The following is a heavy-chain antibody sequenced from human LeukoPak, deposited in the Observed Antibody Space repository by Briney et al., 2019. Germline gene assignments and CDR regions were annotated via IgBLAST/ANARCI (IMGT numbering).Heavy chain of an antibody. J-gene: IGHJ4*02. CDR2: IVPIFGTG. V-gene: IGHV1-69*06. Sequence: SVKVSCKASGDTFSTYTISWVRQAPGQGLEWMGGIVPIFGTGNYAQKFQGRVTITADKSTSTAYMELRSPRSDDTAVYYCAREETLWFGELLYGASFDFWDQGTLVTVSS. CDR1: GDTFSTYT. D-gene: IGHD3-10*01. CDR3: AREETLWFGELLYGASFDF.